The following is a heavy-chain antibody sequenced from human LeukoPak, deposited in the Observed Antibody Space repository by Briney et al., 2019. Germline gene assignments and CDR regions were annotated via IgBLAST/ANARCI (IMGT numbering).Heavy chain of an antibody. CDR2: ISSSSSTI. CDR3: ARRLYSSSWYIGDAFDI. D-gene: IGHD6-13*01. CDR1: GFTFNSYS. Sequence: GGSLRLSCAASGFTFNSYSMNWVRQAPGKGLEWVSYISSSSSTIYYADSVKGRFTISRDNAKNSLYLQMNSLRAEDTAVYYCARRLYSSSWYIGDAFDIWGQGTMVTVSS. J-gene: IGHJ3*02. V-gene: IGHV3-48*01.